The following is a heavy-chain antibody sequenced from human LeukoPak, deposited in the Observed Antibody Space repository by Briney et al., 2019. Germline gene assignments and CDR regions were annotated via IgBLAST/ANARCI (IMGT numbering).Heavy chain of an antibody. CDR3: ARGQYSGSCFDN. V-gene: IGHV4-59*01. D-gene: IGHD1-26*01. CDR2: IYYSEST. CDR1: GGSISSYL. Sequence: SETLSLTCTVSGGSISSYLWSCIRHPPGEGLEWIGYIYYSESTNYSPSLQSRVSILVDTSKSQFYLQVSSVTAADTAVYYCARGQYSGSCFDNWGQGSLVTVSS. J-gene: IGHJ4*02.